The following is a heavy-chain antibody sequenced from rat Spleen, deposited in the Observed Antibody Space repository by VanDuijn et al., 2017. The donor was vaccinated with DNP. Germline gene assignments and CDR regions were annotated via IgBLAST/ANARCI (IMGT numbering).Heavy chain of an antibody. J-gene: IGHJ2*01. D-gene: IGHD4-4*01. V-gene: IGHV5S13*01. CDR2: ISSSGGNT. Sequence: EVQVLESGGGLVQPGRSLKLSCVASGFTFSNYDMPWVRQAPTKGLEWVAPISSSGGNTYYRDSVKGRFIVSRDNAKNTLNLQMDSLRSEDTAAYYCAGAGYGTYYFDYWGQEVMVTVSS. CDR1: GFTFSNYD. CDR3: AGAGYGTYYFDY.